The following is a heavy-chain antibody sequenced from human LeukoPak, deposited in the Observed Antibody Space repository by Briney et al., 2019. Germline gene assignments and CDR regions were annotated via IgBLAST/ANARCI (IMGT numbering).Heavy chain of an antibody. CDR1: GDTFSSYA. D-gene: IGHD6-13*01. J-gene: IGHJ5*02. V-gene: IGHV1-18*01. Sequence: ASVKVSCKASGDTFSSYAISWVRQAPGQGLEWMGWISAYNGNTNYAQKLQGRVTMTTDTSTSTAYMELRSLRSDDTAVYYCARSSWAAAGNNWFDPWGQGTLVTVSS. CDR3: ARSSWAAAGNNWFDP. CDR2: ISAYNGNT.